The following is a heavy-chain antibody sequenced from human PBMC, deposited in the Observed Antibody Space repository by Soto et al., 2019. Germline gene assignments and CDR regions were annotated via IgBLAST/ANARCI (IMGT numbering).Heavy chain of an antibody. J-gene: IGHJ4*02. CDR1: GFTFSSYG. CDR3: AKPTGIAVAGYYFDY. V-gene: IGHV3-30*18. Sequence: PVGSLRLSCAASGFTFSSYGMHWVRQAPGKGLEWVAVISYDGSNKYYADSVKGRFTISRDNSKNTLYLQMNSLRAEDTAVYYCAKPTGIAVAGYYFDYWGQGTLVTVSS. CDR2: ISYDGSNK. D-gene: IGHD6-19*01.